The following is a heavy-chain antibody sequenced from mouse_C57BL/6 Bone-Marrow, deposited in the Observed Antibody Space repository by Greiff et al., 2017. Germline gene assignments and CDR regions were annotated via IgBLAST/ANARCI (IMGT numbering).Heavy chain of an antibody. CDR1: GYTFTSYW. J-gene: IGHJ1*03. Sequence: QVQLQQPGAELVKPGASVKLSCKASGYTFTSYWMHWVKQRPGQGLEWIGMIHPNSGSTNYNEKFKSKATLTVDKSSSTAYMQLSSLTSEDSAVYYCARLGYYGSSYGYFDGWGTGTTVTVSS. V-gene: IGHV1-64*01. CDR2: IHPNSGST. D-gene: IGHD1-1*01. CDR3: ARLGYYGSSYGYFDG.